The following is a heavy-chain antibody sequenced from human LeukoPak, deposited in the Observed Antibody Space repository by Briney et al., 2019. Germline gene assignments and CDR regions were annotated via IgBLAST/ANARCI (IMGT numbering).Heavy chain of an antibody. V-gene: IGHV4-34*01. D-gene: IGHD7-27*01. CDR3: ARAGTGDRSAVFDY. CDR2: INHNGYT. J-gene: IGHJ4*02. CDR1: GGPFSGYY. Sequence: SETLSLTCAVYGGPFSGYYWNRIRQPPVKGLESVEEINHNGYTNYNPSLESRVTISVDTSKNQFSLKVYSLTAADTAVYFCARAGTGDRSAVFDYWGQEILVTVSS.